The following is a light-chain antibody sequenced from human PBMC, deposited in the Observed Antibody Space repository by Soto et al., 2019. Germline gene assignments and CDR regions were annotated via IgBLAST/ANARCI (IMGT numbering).Light chain of an antibody. CDR2: GAS. Sequence: DIQMTQSPSSLSASVGDTVTITCRASQGISYYLAWYQQKPGKVPKLLIYGASTLQFGVPSRFSGSGSGTDFTLTISSLQPEDVATYYCQKYNSAPRTFGQGTKVEIK. CDR3: QKYNSAPRT. J-gene: IGKJ1*01. CDR1: QGISYY. V-gene: IGKV1-27*01.